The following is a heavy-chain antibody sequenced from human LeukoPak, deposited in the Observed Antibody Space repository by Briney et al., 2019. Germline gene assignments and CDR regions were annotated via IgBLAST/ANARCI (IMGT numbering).Heavy chain of an antibody. D-gene: IGHD3-10*01. V-gene: IGHV4-4*07. CDR3: ARAASGDAVDFYGSGRRFYSYYMDV. Sequence: SETLSLTRIVSGDSFSSYQWSWVRQPAGKGLEWIGRISASGTTNSNPALKSRVTMSVDSSKKQFSLNLSSVTAADTAVYYCARAASGDAVDFYGSGRRFYSYYMDVWGKGATVTISS. J-gene: IGHJ6*03. CDR1: GDSFSSYQ. CDR2: ISASGTT.